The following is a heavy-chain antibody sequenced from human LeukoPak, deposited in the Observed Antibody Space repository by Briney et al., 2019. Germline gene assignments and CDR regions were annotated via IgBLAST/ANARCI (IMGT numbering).Heavy chain of an antibody. D-gene: IGHD3-3*01. J-gene: IGHJ3*02. CDR1: GGTFIIYA. V-gene: IGHV1-69*04. CDR2: IIPILGIA. Sequence: SVTVSCKASGGTFIIYAISWVRQAPGQGLEWMGRIIPILGIANYAQKFQGRVTITADKSTSTAYMELSSLRSEDTAVYYCARADFSASGVRSAFDIWGQGTMVTASS. CDR3: ARADFSASGVRSAFDI.